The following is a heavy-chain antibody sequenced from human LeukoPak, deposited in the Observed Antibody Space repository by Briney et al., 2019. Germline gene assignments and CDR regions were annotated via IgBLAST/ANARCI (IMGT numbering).Heavy chain of an antibody. D-gene: IGHD3-3*01. V-gene: IGHV4-39*07. J-gene: IGHJ4*02. CDR3: ARGYYDFWSGYFWSMGSTNYHFDY. CDR1: GGSISSSGYY. Sequence: SETLSLTCTVSGGSISSSGYYWGWIRQPPGKGLEWIGTIYYSGSTNYNPSLKSRVTISVDTSKNQFSLKLSSVTAADTAVYYCARGYYDFWSGYFWSMGSTNYHFDYWGQGTLVTVSS. CDR2: IYYSGST.